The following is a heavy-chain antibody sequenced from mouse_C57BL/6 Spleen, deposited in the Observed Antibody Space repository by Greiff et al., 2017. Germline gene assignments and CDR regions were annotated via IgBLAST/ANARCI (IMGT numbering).Heavy chain of an antibody. Sequence: VQLQQSGPGLVQPGASVKISCKASGYAFSSSWMNWVKQRPGKGLEWIGRIYPGDGDTNYNGKFKGKATLTADKSSSTAYMQLSSLTSEDSAVYFCERDPYGDYWGQGTTLTVSS. CDR1: GYAFSSSW. CDR2: IYPGDGDT. J-gene: IGHJ2*01. D-gene: IGHD1-1*01. CDR3: ERDPYGDY. V-gene: IGHV1-82*01.